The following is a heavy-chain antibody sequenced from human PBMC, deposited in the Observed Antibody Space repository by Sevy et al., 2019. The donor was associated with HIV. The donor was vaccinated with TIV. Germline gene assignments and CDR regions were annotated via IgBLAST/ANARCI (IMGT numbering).Heavy chain of an antibody. V-gene: IGHV3-30*04. CDR1: GFTFSNYA. CDR2: ISFDGNNK. CDR3: ARKWEIRPFDI. J-gene: IGHJ3*02. D-gene: IGHD1-26*01. Sequence: GGSLRLSCAASGFTFSNYAMHWVRQAPGKGLEWVAVISFDGNNKDYADSVKGRFTISRDNSKNTLYLQMDSLRAEDTAMYYCARKWEIRPFDIWGQGTMVTVSS.